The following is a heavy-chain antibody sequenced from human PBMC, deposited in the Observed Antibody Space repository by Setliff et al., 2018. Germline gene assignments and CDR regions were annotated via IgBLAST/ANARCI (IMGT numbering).Heavy chain of an antibody. V-gene: IGHV1-46*01. CDR1: GYTFTESI. D-gene: IGHD6-13*01. CDR2: IHTGGGSA. Sequence: ASVKVSCKASGYTFTESIVSWVRQAPGQGLEWMGIIHTGGGSASYAQKFQGRVTMTSDTSTRTVYMEVNSVRSDDTAIYYCARGGMAAAGRKGVFEYWGQGTQVTVSS. J-gene: IGHJ4*02. CDR3: ARGGMAAAGRKGVFEY.